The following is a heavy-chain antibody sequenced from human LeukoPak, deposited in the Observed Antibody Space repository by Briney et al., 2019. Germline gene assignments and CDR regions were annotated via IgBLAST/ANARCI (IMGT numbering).Heavy chain of an antibody. CDR3: ARVNYYGSGSYLWFDP. CDR2: IHYSGST. D-gene: IGHD3-10*01. V-gene: IGHV4-30-2*01. Sequence: SQTLSLTCAVTGDSINRGAYSWSWIRQPPGKGLDLLGHIHYSGSTYYNPSLKSRVTISLDRPKNQFSLMLTSVTAADTAVYYCARVNYYGSGSYLWFDPWGHGTLVTVSS. J-gene: IGHJ5*02. CDR1: GDSINRGAYS.